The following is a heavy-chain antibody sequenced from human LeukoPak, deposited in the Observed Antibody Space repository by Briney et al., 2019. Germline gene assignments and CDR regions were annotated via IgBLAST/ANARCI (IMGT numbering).Heavy chain of an antibody. D-gene: IGHD3-10*01. CDR2: MNPNSGNT. CDR1: GYTFTSYD. J-gene: IGHJ6*02. Sequence: GASVKVSCKASGYTFTSYDINWVRQATGQGLEWMGWMNPNSGNTGYAQKFQGRVTMTRNTSISTAYMELSSLRSEDTAVYYCARGPGRGVIIRYYHGMDVWGQGTTVTVSS. V-gene: IGHV1-8*01. CDR3: ARGPGRGVIIRYYHGMDV.